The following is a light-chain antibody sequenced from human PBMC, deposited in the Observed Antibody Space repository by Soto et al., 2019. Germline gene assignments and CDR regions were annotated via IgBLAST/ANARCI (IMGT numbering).Light chain of an antibody. CDR1: QSVSSY. V-gene: IGKV3-11*01. Sequence: EIVLTQSPAPLSLSPGERATLSCRASQSVSSYLAWYQQKPGQAPRLLIYDASNRATGIPARFSGSGSGTDLTLTLSSLEPEEFAVYYCQQRSNWPPLTFGGGTKVEI. J-gene: IGKJ4*01. CDR2: DAS. CDR3: QQRSNWPPLT.